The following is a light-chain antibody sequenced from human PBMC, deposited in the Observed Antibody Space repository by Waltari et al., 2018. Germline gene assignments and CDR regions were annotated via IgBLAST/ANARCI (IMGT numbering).Light chain of an antibody. CDR3: SMYMGSGIWV. CDR2: KGN. CDR1: SGPVSSTSY. J-gene: IGLJ3*02. V-gene: IGLV8-61*01. Sequence: QTVLTQEPSLSVSPGGTVTLTCALSSGPVSSTSYATWYQQTPGLPPRTLVYKGNGRSSVVPDRFSGSILGNKAALTITGAQADDESDYYCSMYMGSGIWVFGGGTKLTVL.